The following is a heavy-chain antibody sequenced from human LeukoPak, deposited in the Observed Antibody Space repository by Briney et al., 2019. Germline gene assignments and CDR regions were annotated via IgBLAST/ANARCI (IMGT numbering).Heavy chain of an antibody. CDR3: VRDANTADPLAY. CDR2: INPNSGGT. D-gene: IGHD2-21*02. J-gene: IGHJ4*02. Sequence: ASVTVSCKASGYTFIDYYMHWVRQAPGQGLEWMGWINPNSGGTNYAQKYQGRVTMTRDTSISTIYMELSRLRSDDTAIYYCVRDANTADPLAYWGQGTLVTVSS. CDR1: GYTFIDYY. V-gene: IGHV1-2*02.